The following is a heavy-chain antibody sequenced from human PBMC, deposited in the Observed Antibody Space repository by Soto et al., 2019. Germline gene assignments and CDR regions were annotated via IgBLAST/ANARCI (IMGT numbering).Heavy chain of an antibody. Sequence: LSLTCTVSGGSISSGGYYWSWIRQHPGKGLEWIGYIYYSGSTYYNPSLKSRVTISVDTSKNQFSLKLSSVTAADTAVYYCARERPKTFDIWGQGTMVTVSS. CDR2: IYYSGST. V-gene: IGHV4-31*03. CDR1: GGSISSGGYY. D-gene: IGHD1-1*01. CDR3: ARERPKTFDI. J-gene: IGHJ3*02.